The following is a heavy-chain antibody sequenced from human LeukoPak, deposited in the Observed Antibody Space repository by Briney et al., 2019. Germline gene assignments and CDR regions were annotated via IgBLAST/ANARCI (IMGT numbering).Heavy chain of an antibody. CDR2: IWYDGSNK. J-gene: IGHJ3*01. Sequence: RPGGSLRLSCAASGFTFSSYGMPWVRQAPGKGLEWVAVIWYDGSNKYYADSVKGRFTISRDNSKNTLYLQMNSLQASDTAMYYCGMSGDRVPLQDDVFDVWGQGTMVTVST. D-gene: IGHD1-26*01. V-gene: IGHV3-33*01. CDR1: GFTFSSYG. CDR3: GMSGDRVPLQDDVFDV.